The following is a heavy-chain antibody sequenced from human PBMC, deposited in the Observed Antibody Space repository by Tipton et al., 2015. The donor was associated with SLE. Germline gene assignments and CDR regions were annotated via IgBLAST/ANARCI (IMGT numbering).Heavy chain of an antibody. D-gene: IGHD3-10*01. CDR2: INHSGST. V-gene: IGHV4-39*07. Sequence: TLSLTCTVSGGSISSGSYYWSWIRQPPGKGLEWIGEINHSGSTNYNPSLKSRVTISVDTSKNQFSLKLSSVTAADTAVYYCARGRGGAYWGQGTLVTVSS. CDR3: ARGRGGAY. J-gene: IGHJ4*02. CDR1: GGSISSGSYY.